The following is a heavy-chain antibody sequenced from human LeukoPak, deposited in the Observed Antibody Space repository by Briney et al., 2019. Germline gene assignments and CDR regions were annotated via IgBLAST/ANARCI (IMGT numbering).Heavy chain of an antibody. Sequence: ASVKVSCKASGYTFTGYYMHWVRQAPGQGLEWMGWINPNSGGTNYAQKFQGRVTMTTDTSTSTAYMELRSLRSDDTAVYYCARDSFALFGIVMVRGVLLPNFDYWGQGTLVTVSS. CDR1: GYTFTGYY. CDR3: ARDSFALFGIVMVRGVLLPNFDY. D-gene: IGHD3-10*01. CDR2: INPNSGGT. V-gene: IGHV1-2*02. J-gene: IGHJ4*02.